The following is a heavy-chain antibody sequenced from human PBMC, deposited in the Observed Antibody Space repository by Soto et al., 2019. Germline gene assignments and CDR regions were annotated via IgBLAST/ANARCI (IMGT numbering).Heavy chain of an antibody. Sequence: QVQLVESGGGVVQPGRSLRLSCAASGFTFSSYGMHWVRQAPGKGLEWVAVISYDGSNKYYADSVKGRFTISRDNSKNTLYLQMNSLGAEDTAVYYCAKRSGMVAATRLIYYGMDVWGQGTTVTVSS. CDR2: ISYDGSNK. CDR1: GFTFSSYG. D-gene: IGHD2-15*01. J-gene: IGHJ6*02. V-gene: IGHV3-30*18. CDR3: AKRSGMVAATRLIYYGMDV.